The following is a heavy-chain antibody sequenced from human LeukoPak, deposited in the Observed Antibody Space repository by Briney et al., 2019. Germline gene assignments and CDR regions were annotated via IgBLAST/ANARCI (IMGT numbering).Heavy chain of an antibody. V-gene: IGHV3-53*01. CDR3: AKAGSIKFDY. D-gene: IGHD1-26*01. CDR1: GFTVSTNY. CDR2: IYIGGST. Sequence: PGGSLRLSCAASGFTVSTNYMNWVRQAPGKGLEWVSVIYIGGSTYYADSVKGRFTISRDNSKNTLYMQMSSLRAEDTAVYYCAKAGSIKFDYWGQGTLVTVSS. J-gene: IGHJ4*02.